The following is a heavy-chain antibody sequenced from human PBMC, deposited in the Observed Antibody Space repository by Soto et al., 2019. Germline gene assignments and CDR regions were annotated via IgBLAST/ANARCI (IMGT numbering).Heavy chain of an antibody. J-gene: IGHJ3*02. V-gene: IGHV3-33*01. CDR2: IWYDGSNK. D-gene: IGHD2-15*01. CDR1: GFTFSSYG. CDR3: ATIVVVVAADLGAFDI. Sequence: QVQLMESGGGVVQPGRSLRLSCAASGFTFSSYGMHWVRQAPGKGLEWVAVIWYDGSNKYYADSVKGRFTISRDNSKNTLYLQMNSLRAEDTAVYYCATIVVVVAADLGAFDIWGQGTMVTVSS.